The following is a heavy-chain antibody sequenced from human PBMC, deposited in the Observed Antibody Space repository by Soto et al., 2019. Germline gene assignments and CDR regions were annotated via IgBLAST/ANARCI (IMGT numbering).Heavy chain of an antibody. J-gene: IGHJ3*02. CDR3: ARDEYCSSTSCYPHDAFDI. Sequence: GASVKVSCKASGYTFTRYGISWVRQAPGQGLEWMGWISAYNGNTNYAQKLQGRVTMTTDTSTSTAYMELRSLRSDDTAVYYCARDEYCSSTSCYPHDAFDIWGQGTMVTVSS. CDR1: GYTFTRYG. V-gene: IGHV1-18*01. D-gene: IGHD2-2*01. CDR2: ISAYNGNT.